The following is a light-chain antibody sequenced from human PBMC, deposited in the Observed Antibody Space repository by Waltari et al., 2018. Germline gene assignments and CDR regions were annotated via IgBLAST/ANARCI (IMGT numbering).Light chain of an antibody. V-gene: IGKV3-11*01. J-gene: IGKJ1*01. CDR1: QSISSH. CDR3: QQRSNLWT. CDR2: DES. Sequence: ETVLTQSPATLSLSPGERATLSCRASQSISSHLAWYQQKPGQPPRLLTYDESKRATGNPARFSCSGSGTDFTLTISSLEPEDFAVYYCQQRSNLWTFGQGTKVEIK.